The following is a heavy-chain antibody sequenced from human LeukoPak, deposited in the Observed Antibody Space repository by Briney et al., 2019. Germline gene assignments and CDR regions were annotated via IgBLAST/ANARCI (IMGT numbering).Heavy chain of an antibody. D-gene: IGHD2-21*01. CDR2: INHSGST. CDR1: GGSFSGYY. J-gene: IGHJ4*02. CDR3: ARHMESGDYYFDY. Sequence: SETLSLTCAVCGGSFSGYYWSWIRQPPGKGLEWIGEINHSGSTNYNPSLKSRVTISVDTSKNQFSLKLSSVTAADTAVYYCARHMESGDYYFDYWGQGTLVTVSS. V-gene: IGHV4-34*01.